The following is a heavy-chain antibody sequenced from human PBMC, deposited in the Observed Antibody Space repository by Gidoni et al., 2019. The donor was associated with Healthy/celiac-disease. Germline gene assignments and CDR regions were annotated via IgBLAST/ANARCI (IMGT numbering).Heavy chain of an antibody. CDR3: ARDAYFGSGSYLDY. V-gene: IGHV3-33*01. D-gene: IGHD3-10*01. J-gene: IGHJ4*02. CDR1: GFTFRSYG. Sequence: QGQLVESGGGVVQPGRSLGLSCAASGFTFRSYGMHWVRQAPGKGLEWVAVIWYDGSKKYYADSVKGRFTISRDNSKNTLYLQMNSLRAEDTAVYYCARDAYFGSGSYLDYWGQGTLVTVSS. CDR2: IWYDGSKK.